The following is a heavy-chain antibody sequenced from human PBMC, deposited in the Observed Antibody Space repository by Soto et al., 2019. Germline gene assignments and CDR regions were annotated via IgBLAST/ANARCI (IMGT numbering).Heavy chain of an antibody. J-gene: IGHJ6*03. Sequence: QVQLVQSGAEVKKPGASVKVSCKASGYTVTSYDINWVRQATGQGLEWMGWMNPNSGNTGYAQKFQGRVTMTRNTSISTAYMELSCLRSEDMAVYYCARVITGTCWGDYYYYMDVWGNGTTVTVSS. CDR3: ARVITGTCWGDYYYYMDV. CDR2: MNPNSGNT. CDR1: GYTVTSYD. V-gene: IGHV1-8*01. D-gene: IGHD1-20*01.